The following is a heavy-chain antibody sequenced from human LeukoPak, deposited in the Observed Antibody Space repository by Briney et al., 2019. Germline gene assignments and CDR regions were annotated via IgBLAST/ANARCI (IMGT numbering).Heavy chain of an antibody. J-gene: IGHJ6*03. CDR1: GGSFSGYY. D-gene: IGHD3-9*01. V-gene: IGHV4-34*01. Sequence: SETLSLTCAVYGGSFSGYYWSWIRQPPGKGLEWLGEINHSGSTNYNPSLKSRVTISVDTSKNQFSLKLSSVTAADTAVYYCARKFLRYFDWLLPSTTGYMDVWGKGTTVTVSS. CDR2: INHSGST. CDR3: ARKFLRYFDWLLPSTTGYMDV.